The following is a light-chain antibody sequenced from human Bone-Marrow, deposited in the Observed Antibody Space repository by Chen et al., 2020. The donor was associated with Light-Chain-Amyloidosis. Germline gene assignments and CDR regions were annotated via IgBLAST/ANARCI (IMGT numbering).Light chain of an antibody. CDR3: SSYTITNTLV. Sequence: QSALTQPASVSGSPGQSITIPYTRTSSDVGGDNHVSWYQQHPDKAPKLMIYEVTNRPSWVPDRFSGSKSDNTASLTISGLQTEDEADYFCSSYTITNTLVFGSGTRVTVL. J-gene: IGLJ1*01. CDR1: SSDVGGDNH. V-gene: IGLV2-14*01. CDR2: EVT.